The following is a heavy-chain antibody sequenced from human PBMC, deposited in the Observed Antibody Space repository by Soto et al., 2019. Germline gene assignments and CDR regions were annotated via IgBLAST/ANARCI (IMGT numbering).Heavy chain of an antibody. CDR3: ARERTPYYYDSSGSDY. Sequence: ASVKVSCKASGYTFTSYYMHWVRQAPGQGLEWMGIINPSGGSTSYAQKFQGRVTMTRDTSTSTVYMELSSLRSEDTAVYYCARERTPYYYDSSGSDYWGQGTLVTVSS. CDR1: GYTFTSYY. J-gene: IGHJ4*02. CDR2: INPSGGST. D-gene: IGHD3-22*01. V-gene: IGHV1-46*01.